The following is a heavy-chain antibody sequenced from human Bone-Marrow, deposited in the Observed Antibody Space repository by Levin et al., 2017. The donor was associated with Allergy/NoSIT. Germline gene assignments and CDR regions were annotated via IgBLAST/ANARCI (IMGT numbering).Heavy chain of an antibody. J-gene: IGHJ5*02. CDR3: ARQSPPSGVTTGPGNWFDP. Sequence: GESLKIPCKGSGYSFTSYWIGWVRQMPGKGLEWMGIIYPGDSDTRYSPSFQGQVTISADKSISTAYLQWSSLKASDTAMYYCARQSPPSGVTTGPGNWFDPWGQGTLVTVSS. D-gene: IGHD4-17*01. CDR1: GYSFTSYW. V-gene: IGHV5-51*01. CDR2: IYPGDSDT.